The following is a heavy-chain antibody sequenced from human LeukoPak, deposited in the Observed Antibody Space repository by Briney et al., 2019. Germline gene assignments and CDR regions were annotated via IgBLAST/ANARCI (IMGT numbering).Heavy chain of an antibody. CDR2: IVPSGGAT. CDR3: AREFPGATRGFDF. V-gene: IGHV1-46*01. J-gene: IGHJ4*02. D-gene: IGHD1-26*01. CDR1: GYTFTSYY. Sequence: ASVKVSCKASGYTFTSYYIHWVRQAPGQGLEWMGGIVPSGGATNYPQRIQGRVTVTADTSTSTVYMDLISLRFEDTAVYYCAREFPGATRGFDFWGQGTLVTVSS.